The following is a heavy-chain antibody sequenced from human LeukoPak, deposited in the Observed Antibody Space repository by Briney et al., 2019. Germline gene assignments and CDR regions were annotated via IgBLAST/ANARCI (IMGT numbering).Heavy chain of an antibody. V-gene: IGHV4-38-2*02. CDR2: IYHSGST. CDR1: GYSISSGYY. Sequence: SETLSLTCTVSGYSISSGYYWGWIRQPPGKGLEWIGSIYHSGSTYYNPSLKSRVTISVDTSKNQFSLKLSSVTAADTAVYYCASLSRLRILEWLSRYYFDYWGQGTLVTVSS. J-gene: IGHJ4*02. D-gene: IGHD3-3*01. CDR3: ASLSRLRILEWLSRYYFDY.